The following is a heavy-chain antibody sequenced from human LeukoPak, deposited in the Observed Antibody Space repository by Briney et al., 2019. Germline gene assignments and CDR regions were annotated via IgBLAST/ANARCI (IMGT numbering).Heavy chain of an antibody. CDR2: ISPDGKIE. CDR3: AKINNDDDY. Sequence: SLRLSCAASGFTFTTFGIHWVRQAPGKGLEWVAAISPDGKIEYYTDSVKGRFTVSRDNSKNMIYLQMNSLRGEDSAVYFCAKINNDDDYWGQGALVTVSS. J-gene: IGHJ4*02. V-gene: IGHV3-30*18. CDR1: GFTFTTFG. D-gene: IGHD1/OR15-1a*01.